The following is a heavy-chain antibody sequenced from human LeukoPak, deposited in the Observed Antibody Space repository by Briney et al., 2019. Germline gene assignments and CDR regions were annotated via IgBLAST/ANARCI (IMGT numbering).Heavy chain of an antibody. D-gene: IGHD5-18*01. CDR3: ARSTDRAMGAFDI. V-gene: IGHV1-2*02. CDR2: INPNSGGT. CDR1: GYTFTGYY. Sequence: ASVKVSCKASGYTFTGYYIHWVRQAPGQGLEWMGWINPNSGGTNYAQKFQGGVTMTRDTSISTAYMELSRLRSDDTAVNYCARSTDRAMGAFDIWGQGTMVTVSS. J-gene: IGHJ3*02.